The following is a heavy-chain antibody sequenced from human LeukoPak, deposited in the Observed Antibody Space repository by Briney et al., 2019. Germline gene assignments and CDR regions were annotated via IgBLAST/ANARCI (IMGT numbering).Heavy chain of an antibody. CDR1: GGSFSGYY. CDR2: INHSGST. J-gene: IGHJ5*02. V-gene: IGHV4-34*01. D-gene: IGHD2-2*01. CDR3: ARKGYCSSTSCYGGTKNWFDP. Sequence: SETLSLTCAVYGGSFSGYYWSWIRQPPGKGLEWIGEINHSGSTNYNPSLKSRVTISVDTSKNQFSLKLSSVTAADTAAYYCARKGYCSSTSCYGGTKNWFDPWGQGTLVTVSS.